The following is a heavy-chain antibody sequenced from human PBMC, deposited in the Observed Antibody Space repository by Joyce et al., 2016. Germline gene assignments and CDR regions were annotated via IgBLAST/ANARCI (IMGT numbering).Heavy chain of an antibody. D-gene: IGHD3-22*01. CDR3: ATARNIVEGYWFDP. CDR1: GGSGIREGYY. V-gene: IGHV4-31*11. J-gene: IGHJ5*02. Sequence: QVQLQESGPGLVKPSQTLSLTCAVSGGSGIREGYYWSWIRQHPVKGLQWIGYIYYTGSTYFNPSLESRVSISLDKSKNRFSLKLTSVTAADTAVYFCATARNIVEGYWFDPWGQGSLVTVSS. CDR2: IYYTGST.